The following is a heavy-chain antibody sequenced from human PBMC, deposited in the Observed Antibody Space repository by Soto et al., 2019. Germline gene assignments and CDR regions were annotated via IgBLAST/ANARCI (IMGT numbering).Heavy chain of an antibody. CDR2: IYSGGNT. CDR3: GSGPSTTWIDN. J-gene: IGHJ4*02. D-gene: IGHD2-2*01. CDR1: GGSITSHHYY. V-gene: IGHV4-39*01. Sequence: QLQVQESGPGQVKPSQTLSLTCTVSGGSITSHHYYWGWIRQPPGKGLEWIGSIYSGGNTYYNPSLMSRLTIFVDTAKNLISRKLSSVTAADSAIYYCGSGPSTTWIDNWGLGTQVSVSS.